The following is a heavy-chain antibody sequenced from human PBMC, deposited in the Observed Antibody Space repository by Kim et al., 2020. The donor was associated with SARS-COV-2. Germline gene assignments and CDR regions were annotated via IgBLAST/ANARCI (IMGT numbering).Heavy chain of an antibody. CDR1: GFTFSSYA. Sequence: GGSLRLSCAASGFTFSSYAMSWVRQAPGKGLEWVSAISGSGGSTYYADSVKGRFTISRDNSKNTLYLQMNSLRAEDTAVYYCAKDPKHHDHGDNFDYWGQGTLVTVSS. CDR3: AKDPKHHDHGDNFDY. D-gene: IGHD4-17*01. J-gene: IGHJ4*02. CDR2: ISGSGGST. V-gene: IGHV3-23*01.